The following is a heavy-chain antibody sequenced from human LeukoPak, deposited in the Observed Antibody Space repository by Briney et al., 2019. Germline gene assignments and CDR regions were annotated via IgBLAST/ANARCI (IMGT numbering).Heavy chain of an antibody. CDR3: AKGHYYDSSGPDDY. CDR1: GFTFSSYA. Sequence: GGSLRLSCAASGFTFSSYAMSWVRQAPGKGLEWVSYISSSGSTIYYADSVKGRFTISRDNAKNSLNLQMNSLRAEDTALYYCAKGHYYDSSGPDDYWGQGTLVTVSS. V-gene: IGHV3-48*04. D-gene: IGHD3-22*01. J-gene: IGHJ4*02. CDR2: ISSSGSTI.